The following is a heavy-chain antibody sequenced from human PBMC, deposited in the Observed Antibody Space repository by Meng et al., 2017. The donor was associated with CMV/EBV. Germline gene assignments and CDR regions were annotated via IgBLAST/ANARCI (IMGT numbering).Heavy chain of an antibody. V-gene: IGHV3-23*01. Sequence: GGSLRLSCAAPEIAFSSYAMNWVRLPPGKGLEWVSGISGRGDNTHYADSVKGRFTISRDNSRNTLFLQMTSLRAEDTALYYCAKDRGYRTYNGMDVWGQGTTVTVSS. J-gene: IGHJ6*02. CDR2: ISGRGDNT. CDR3: AKDRGYRTYNGMDV. CDR1: EIAFSSYA. D-gene: IGHD3-10*01.